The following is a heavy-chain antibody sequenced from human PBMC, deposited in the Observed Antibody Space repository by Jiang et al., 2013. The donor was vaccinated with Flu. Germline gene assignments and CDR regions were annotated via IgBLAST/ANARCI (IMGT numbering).Heavy chain of an antibody. CDR1: GYTFTSYY. CDR3: ARDPSRRMRFGESKGGWFDP. D-gene: IGHD3-10*01. CDR2: IDPSGGST. J-gene: IGHJ5*02. Sequence: GAEVKKPGASVKVSCKASGYTFTSYYMHWVRQAPGQGLEWMGIIDPSGGSTSYAQKFQGRVTMTRDTSTSTVYMELSSLRSEDTAVYYCARDPSRRMRFGESKGGWFDPWGQGNPGHRLL. V-gene: IGHV1-46*01.